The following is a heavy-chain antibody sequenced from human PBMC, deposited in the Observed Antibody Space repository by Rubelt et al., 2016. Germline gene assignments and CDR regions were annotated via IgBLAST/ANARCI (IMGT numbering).Heavy chain of an antibody. CDR1: GGSISSYY. Sequence: QVQLQESGPGLVKPSETLSLTCTVSGGSISSYYWSWIRQPPGKGLEWIGYIYYSGSTNYNPSLKSRFPISVDTSKNQFSLKLSSVTAADTAVYYCARREAAIDYWGQGTLVTVSS. CDR3: ARREAAIDY. V-gene: IGHV4-59*12. J-gene: IGHJ4*02. D-gene: IGHD6-13*01. CDR2: IYYSGST.